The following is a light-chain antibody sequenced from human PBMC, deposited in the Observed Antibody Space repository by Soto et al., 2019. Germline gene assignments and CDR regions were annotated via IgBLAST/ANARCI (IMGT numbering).Light chain of an antibody. J-gene: IGLJ1*01. CDR3: SSYTTSSTLV. CDR1: SSDVGGYNY. Sequence: QSALTQPASVSESPGQSITISCTGTSSDVGGYNYVSWYQQHPGKAPKLMIYDVSNRPSGVSNRFSGSKSGNTASLTISGLQAEVEADYYCSSYTTSSTLVFGTGTKLTVL. V-gene: IGLV2-14*03. CDR2: DVS.